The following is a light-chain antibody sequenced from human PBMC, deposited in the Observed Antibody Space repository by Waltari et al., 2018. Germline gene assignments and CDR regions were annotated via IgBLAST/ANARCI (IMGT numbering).Light chain of an antibody. CDR2: DVS. V-gene: IGKV1-39*01. Sequence: DIQMTQSPSSLSASVGGRISITCRASQSIANYLNWYQQKPGKAPDLLIYDVSYLFSGVPSRFSGNGSGTDFTLTIDSLQPEDFATYYCQQSYSVPRGGFAFGPGTKVDIK. J-gene: IGKJ3*01. CDR3: QQSYSVPRGGFA. CDR1: QSIANY.